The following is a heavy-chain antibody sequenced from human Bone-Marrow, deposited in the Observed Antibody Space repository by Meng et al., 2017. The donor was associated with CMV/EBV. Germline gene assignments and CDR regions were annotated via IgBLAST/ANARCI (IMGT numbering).Heavy chain of an antibody. CDR3: AADRYDQDYYYYGMDV. Sequence: ASVKVSCKASGYTFTNYAMHWVRQAPGQRLEWMGWSNAGNGNTKYSQEFQGRVTITRDTSASRAYMELSSLRSEDMAVYYCAADRYDQDYYYYGMDVWGQGTTVTVSS. V-gene: IGHV1-3*02. CDR1: GYTFTNYA. J-gene: IGHJ6*02. D-gene: IGHD1-1*01. CDR2: SNAGNGNT.